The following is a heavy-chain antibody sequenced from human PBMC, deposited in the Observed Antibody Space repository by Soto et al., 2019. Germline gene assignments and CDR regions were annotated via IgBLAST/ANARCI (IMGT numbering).Heavy chain of an antibody. D-gene: IGHD2-15*01. CDR2: ISAYNGNT. V-gene: IGHV1-18*01. CDR3: ASINCSGGSCHFDY. J-gene: IGHJ4*02. CDR1: GYTFTSYG. Sequence: ASVKVSCKASGYTFTSYGISWVRQAPGQGLEWVGWISAYNGNTNYAQKLQGRVTMTTDTSTSTAYMELRSLRSDDTAVYYCASINCSGGSCHFDYWGQGTLVTVSS.